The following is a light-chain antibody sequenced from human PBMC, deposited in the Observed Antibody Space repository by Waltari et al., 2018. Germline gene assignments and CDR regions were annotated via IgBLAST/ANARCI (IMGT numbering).Light chain of an antibody. CDR1: RSITSN. V-gene: IGKV1-39*01. Sequence: DIQMTQSPSSLSASVGDRVTITCRASRSITSNLNWYQQKPGKAPKPLIYAASSLQSGVPSRFSGCGSGTDFTLTISTLQPEDFGTYYFHQIYSNFATFGGGTRVEI. CDR3: HQIYSNFAT. J-gene: IGKJ4*01. CDR2: AAS.